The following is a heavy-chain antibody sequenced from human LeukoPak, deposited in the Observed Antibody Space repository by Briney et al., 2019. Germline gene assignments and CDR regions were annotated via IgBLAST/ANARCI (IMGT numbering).Heavy chain of an antibody. V-gene: IGHV4-39*01. CDR3: ARPYDSSYYYMDV. D-gene: IGHD3-3*01. CDR2: IYYSGST. J-gene: IGHJ6*03. Sequence: PSETLSLTCTVSGGSISSGSYYWGWIRQPPGKGLEWIGSIYYSGSTYYNPSLKSRVTISVDTSKNQFSLKLSSVTAADTAVYYCARPYDSSYYYMDVWGKGTTATVSS. CDR1: GGSISSGSYY.